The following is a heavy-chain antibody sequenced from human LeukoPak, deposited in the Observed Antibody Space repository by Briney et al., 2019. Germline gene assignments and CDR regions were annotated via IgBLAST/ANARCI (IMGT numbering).Heavy chain of an antibody. J-gene: IGHJ5*02. CDR1: GGSISSGDYY. CDR2: MYYSRSA. D-gene: IGHD3-22*01. V-gene: IGHV4-30-4*01. Sequence: SQTLSLTCTVSGGSISSGDYYWSWIRQPPGKGLEWVAYMYYSRSAYYNPSLKSRATISVDTSKNQVSLKLTSVTAADTAVYFCARPYYYDSRIDPWGQGTLVTVSS. CDR3: ARPYYYDSRIDP.